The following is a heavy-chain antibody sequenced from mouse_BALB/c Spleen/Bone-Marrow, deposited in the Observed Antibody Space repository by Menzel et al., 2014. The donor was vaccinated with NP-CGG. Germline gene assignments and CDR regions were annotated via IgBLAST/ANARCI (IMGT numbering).Heavy chain of an antibody. CDR2: INPSNGRA. D-gene: IGHD2-2*01. J-gene: IGHJ3*01. CDR1: GYTFTSYW. V-gene: IGHV1S81*02. CDR3: ARAGGYDGFAY. Sequence: QVQLQQSGAELVKPGASVKLSCKASGYTFTSYWMHWVKQRPGQGLEWIGEINPSNGRADYNEKFRSKATLTVDRSSSTAYMQLSSLTSEDSAVYYCARAGGYDGFAYWGQGTLVTVPA.